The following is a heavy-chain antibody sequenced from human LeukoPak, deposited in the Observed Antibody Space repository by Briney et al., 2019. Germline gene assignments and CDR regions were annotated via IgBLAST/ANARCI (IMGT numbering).Heavy chain of an antibody. CDR1: GYTLTELS. J-gene: IGHJ3*02. D-gene: IGHD6-13*01. CDR3: ARDLALIATAGLAGLNDASDI. V-gene: IGHV1-46*01. CDR2: INPSGGST. Sequence: ASVKVSCKVSGYTLTELSMHWVRQAPGKGLEWMGIINPSGGSTSYAQKFQGRVTMTRDTSTSTVYMELSSLRSEDTAVYYCARDLALIATAGLAGLNDASDIWGQGTMVTVSS.